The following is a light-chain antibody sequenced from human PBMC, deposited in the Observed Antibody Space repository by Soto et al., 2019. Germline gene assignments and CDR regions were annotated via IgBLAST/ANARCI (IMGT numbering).Light chain of an antibody. CDR3: SSYAGSNPVV. V-gene: IGLV2-8*01. CDR2: EVS. Sequence: QYALTQPPSASGSPGQSVTISCTGTSSDVGGYNYVSWYQQHPGKAPKLMIYEVSKRPSGVPDRFSGSKSGNTASLTVSGLQAEDEADYYCSSYAGSNPVVFGGGTKLTVL. J-gene: IGLJ2*01. CDR1: SSDVGGYNY.